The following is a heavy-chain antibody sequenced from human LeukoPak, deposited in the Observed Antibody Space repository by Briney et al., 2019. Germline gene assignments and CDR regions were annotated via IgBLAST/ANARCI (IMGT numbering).Heavy chain of an antibody. J-gene: IGHJ5*02. CDR3: ARTNQSKYRNGWFDP. V-gene: IGHV4-59*01. CDR1: GGSISSYY. Sequence: PSETLSLTCTVSGGSISSYYWSWIRQPPGKGLEWIGYIYYSGSTNYNPSLKSRVTISVDTSKNQFSLKLSSVTAADTAVYYCARTNQSKYRNGWFDPWGQGTLVTVSS. D-gene: IGHD2/OR15-2a*01. CDR2: IYYSGST.